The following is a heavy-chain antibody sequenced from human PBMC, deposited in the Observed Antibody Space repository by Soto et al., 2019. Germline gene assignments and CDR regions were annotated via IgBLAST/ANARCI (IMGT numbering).Heavy chain of an antibody. CDR3: AKEPSGGYYSTPYYFDY. J-gene: IGHJ4*02. CDR2: ISGSGGST. V-gene: IGHV3-23*01. Sequence: GGSLRLSCAASGFTFRSYAMSWVRQAPGMGLEWVSAISGSGGSTYYADSVKGRFTISRDNSKNTLYLQMNTLRAEDTAVYYCAKEPSGGYYSTPYYFDYWGQGTLVTVSS. CDR1: GFTFRSYA. D-gene: IGHD3-22*01.